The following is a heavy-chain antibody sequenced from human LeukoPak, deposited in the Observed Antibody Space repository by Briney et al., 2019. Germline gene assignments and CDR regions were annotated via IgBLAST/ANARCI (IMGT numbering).Heavy chain of an antibody. J-gene: IGHJ4*02. CDR1: GFSLSTSGMC. CDR3: ARYYYDILTGYYFDY. Sequence: SGPALLKPTQTLTLTCTFSGFSLSTSGMCVSWIRQPPGKALEWLARIDWDDDKYYSTSLKTRLTISKDTSKNQVVLTMTNMDPVDTATYYCARYYYDILTGYYFDYWGQGTLVTVSS. V-gene: IGHV2-70*11. CDR2: IDWDDDK. D-gene: IGHD3-9*01.